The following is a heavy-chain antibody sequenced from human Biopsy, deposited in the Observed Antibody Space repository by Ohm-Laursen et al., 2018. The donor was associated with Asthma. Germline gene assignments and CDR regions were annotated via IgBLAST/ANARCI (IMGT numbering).Heavy chain of an antibody. V-gene: IGHV4-59*04. CDR3: ARQKLVAAEGPFDM. CDR2: IYKSGQV. D-gene: IGHD1-26*01. Sequence: SLRLSCAASGFTVSSNGMSWVRQPPGKGLEWIGNIYKSGQVYYNLSLKSRVTISVDTSKNQFSLQLRSVTAADTAVYYCARQKLVAAEGPFDMWGQGTMVIVSS. J-gene: IGHJ3*02. CDR1: GFTVSSNG.